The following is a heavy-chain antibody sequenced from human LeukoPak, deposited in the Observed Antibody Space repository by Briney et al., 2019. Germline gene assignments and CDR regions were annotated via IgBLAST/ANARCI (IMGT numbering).Heavy chain of an antibody. Sequence: GGSLRLSCAVSGITLSNYGMSWVRQAPGKGLEWVAGIGDSGGSTNYADSVKGRFTISRDNPKNTLYLQMNSLRAEDTAVYFCARRGVVIRVILVGFHKEAFYFDSWGQGALVTVSS. V-gene: IGHV3-23*01. CDR1: GITLSNYG. CDR3: ARRGVVIRVILVGFHKEAFYFDS. D-gene: IGHD3-22*01. J-gene: IGHJ4*02. CDR2: IGDSGGST.